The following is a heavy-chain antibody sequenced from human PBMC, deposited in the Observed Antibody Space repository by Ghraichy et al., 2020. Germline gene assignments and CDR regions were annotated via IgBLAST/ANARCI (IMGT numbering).Heavy chain of an antibody. Sequence: SETLSLTCTVSGGSISNSSYYWGWIRQPPGKGLEWIGSIYYSGSAYYNPSLKSRVTISVDTPRNQFSLNLRSVTAADTAIYYCARGLLGYCSSISCYGFDYWGQGPLVPVSS. CDR3: ARGLLGYCSSISCYGFDY. J-gene: IGHJ4*02. CDR2: IYYSGSA. V-gene: IGHV4-39*01. D-gene: IGHD2-2*01. CDR1: GGSISNSSYY.